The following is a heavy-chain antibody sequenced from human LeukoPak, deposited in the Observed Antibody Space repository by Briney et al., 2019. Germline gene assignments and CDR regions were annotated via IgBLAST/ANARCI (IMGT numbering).Heavy chain of an antibody. Sequence: GGSLRLSCAASGFTFSTYAMSWVRQAPGKGLEWVSAISSSGGSTYYADSVKGRFTISRDNSKNTLYLQMNSLRAGDTAVYFCAKSSAYCSSTSCYKLPDYWGQGTLVTVSP. V-gene: IGHV3-23*01. CDR1: GFTFSTYA. D-gene: IGHD2-2*02. J-gene: IGHJ4*02. CDR2: ISSSGGST. CDR3: AKSSAYCSSTSCYKLPDY.